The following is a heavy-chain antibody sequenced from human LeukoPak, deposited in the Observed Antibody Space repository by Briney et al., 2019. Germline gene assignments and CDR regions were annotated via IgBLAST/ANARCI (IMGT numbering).Heavy chain of an antibody. J-gene: IGHJ4*02. D-gene: IGHD3-10*01. V-gene: IGHV3-30*18. CDR2: ISYDGSNK. CDR1: GYTFSSYG. CDR3: AKDGARKGSGSYYKIDY. Sequence: GGSLRLSCAASGYTFSSYGMHWVRQAPGKGLEWVAVISYDGSNKYYADSVKGRFTISRDNSKNTLYLQMNSLRAEDTAVYYCAKDGARKGSGSYYKIDYWGQGTLVTVSS.